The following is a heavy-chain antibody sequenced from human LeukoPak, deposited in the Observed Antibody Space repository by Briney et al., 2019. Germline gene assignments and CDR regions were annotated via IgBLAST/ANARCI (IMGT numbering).Heavy chain of an antibody. V-gene: IGHV4-34*01. D-gene: IGHD6-13*01. J-gene: IGHJ4*02. CDR3: ARGVLFIAASGRSLYYFDY. CDR2: INHSGST. CDR1: GGAFSGYY. Sequence: PSETLSLTCAVYGGAFSGYYWSWIRQPPGKGLEWIGEINHSGSTNYNPSLKSRVTISVDTSKSQFSLKLNSVTAADTAVYYCARGVLFIAASGRSLYYFDYWGQGTLVTVSS.